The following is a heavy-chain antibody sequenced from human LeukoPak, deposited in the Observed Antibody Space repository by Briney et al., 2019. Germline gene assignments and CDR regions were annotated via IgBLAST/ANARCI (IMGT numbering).Heavy chain of an antibody. CDR1: GFTFSSYS. J-gene: IGHJ6*02. V-gene: IGHV3-53*04. CDR3: ARDLSSGQRGVYYYYGMDV. CDR2: IYSGGST. D-gene: IGHD6-19*01. Sequence: PGGSLRLSCAASGFTFSSYSMNWVRQAPGKGLEWVSVIYSGGSTYYADSVKGRFTISRHNSKNTLYLQMNSLRAEDTAVYYCARDLSSGQRGVYYYYGMDVWGQGTTVTVSS.